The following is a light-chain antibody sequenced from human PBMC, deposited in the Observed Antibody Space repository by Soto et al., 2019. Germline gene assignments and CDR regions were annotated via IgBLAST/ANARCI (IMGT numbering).Light chain of an antibody. CDR3: CSYAGSYTWV. CDR2: DVS. J-gene: IGLJ3*02. V-gene: IGLV2-11*01. CDR1: SSDVGGYNY. Sequence: QCVLTQPRSVSGSPGQSVTISCTGTSSDVGGYNYVSWYQQHPGKAPKLMIYDVSRRPSGVPDRFSGSKSGNTASLTISGLQAEDEADYYCCSYAGSYTWVFGGGTKLTVL.